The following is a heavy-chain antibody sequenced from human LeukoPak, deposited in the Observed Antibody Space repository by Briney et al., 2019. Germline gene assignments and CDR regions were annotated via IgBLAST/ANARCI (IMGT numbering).Heavy chain of an antibody. Sequence: ASVKVSCKASGYTFTGYYMHWVRQAPGQGLEWMGWINPNSGGTNYAQKFQGRVTMTRDTSISTAFMELSRLTSDDTAVYYCARVKTMIIVVSLFDYWGQGTLVTVSS. D-gene: IGHD3-22*01. V-gene: IGHV1-2*02. CDR2: INPNSGGT. CDR1: GYTFTGYY. CDR3: ARVKTMIIVVSLFDY. J-gene: IGHJ4*02.